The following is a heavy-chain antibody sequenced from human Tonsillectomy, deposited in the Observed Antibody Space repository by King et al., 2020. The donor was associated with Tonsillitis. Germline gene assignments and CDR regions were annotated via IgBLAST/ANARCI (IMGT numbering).Heavy chain of an antibody. CDR2: ISGSGNTV. CDR3: ARDPSFLERGGYSFDL. Sequence: VQLVESGGGLVKPGGSLRLSCAASGFTFSDYYLSWIRQAPGKGLGWISYISGSGNTVKYADSVKGRFTISRDNARNSLYLQMNSLRADDTAVYYCARDPSFLERGGYSFDLWGQGTMVTVSS. CDR1: GFTFSDYY. J-gene: IGHJ3*01. V-gene: IGHV3-11*01. D-gene: IGHD2-2*03.